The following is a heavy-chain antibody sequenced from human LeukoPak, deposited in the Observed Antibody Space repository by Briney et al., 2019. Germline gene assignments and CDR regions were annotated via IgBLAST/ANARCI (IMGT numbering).Heavy chain of an antibody. CDR1: GGSLSSYY. V-gene: IGHV4-59*01. CDR3: ARGNYYDSNTYYRAFDI. CDR2: IYYSGST. D-gene: IGHD3-22*01. Sequence: SETLSLTCTVFGGSLSSYYWSWIRQPPGKGLEWIGYIYYSGSTNYNPSLKSRVTISVDTSKNQFSLKLSSVTAADTAVYYCARGNYYDSNTYYRAFDIWGQGTMVTVSS. J-gene: IGHJ3*02.